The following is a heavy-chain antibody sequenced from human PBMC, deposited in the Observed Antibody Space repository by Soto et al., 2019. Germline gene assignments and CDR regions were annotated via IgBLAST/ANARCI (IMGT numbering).Heavy chain of an antibody. V-gene: IGHV1-24*01. CDR1: GYTLSELS. CDR3: GTVWSPLDV. J-gene: IGHJ6*04. CDR2: FDPEDGER. D-gene: IGHD3-16*01. Sequence: ASVTVSCKVSGYTLSELSMHWVRQGPGKGLEWMGGFDPEDGERIYAQKFQGRVTMTEDTSTDTAYMELSSLRFEDTAVYYCGTVWSPLDVWGKGTTVTVSS.